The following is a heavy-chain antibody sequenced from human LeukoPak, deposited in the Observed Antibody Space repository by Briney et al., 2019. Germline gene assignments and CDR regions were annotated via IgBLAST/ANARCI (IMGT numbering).Heavy chain of an antibody. V-gene: IGHV4-39*01. CDR2: IFYSGST. CDR1: GGSISTSNYY. Sequence: SSETLSLTCTVSGGSISTSNYYWGWIRQPPGKGLEWIGNIFYSGSTYYSPSLKSRVTISLDTSKNQFSLKLSSVTAADTAVYYCASRGSGYYYATDAFDIWGQGTMVTVSS. J-gene: IGHJ3*02. CDR3: ASRGSGYYYATDAFDI. D-gene: IGHD3-22*01.